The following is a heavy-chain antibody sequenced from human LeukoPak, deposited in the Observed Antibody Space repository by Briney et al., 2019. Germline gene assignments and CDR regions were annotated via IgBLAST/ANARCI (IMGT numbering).Heavy chain of an antibody. D-gene: IGHD5-18*01. Sequence: GASVKVSCKAPGYTFTNYGITWVRQAPGQGLEWMGWISAYTGNTNYAQKFQGRVTMTRDTSISTAYMELSRLRSDDTAVYYCARLRGYSYGRSGVSSKFYFDYWGQGTLVTVSS. CDR3: ARLRGYSYGRSGVSSKFYFDY. CDR1: GYTFTNYG. V-gene: IGHV1-18*01. J-gene: IGHJ4*02. CDR2: ISAYTGNT.